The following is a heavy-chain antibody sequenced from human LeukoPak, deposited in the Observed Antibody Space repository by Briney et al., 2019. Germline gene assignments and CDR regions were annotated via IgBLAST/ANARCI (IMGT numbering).Heavy chain of an antibody. CDR3: AREGSSSGYVDY. J-gene: IGHJ4*02. Sequence: GGSLRLSCAASGFTFSDYYMSWIRQAPGKGLEWVSYSSGSSIYYADFVKGRFTISSDNAKNSLYLQMNSLRAEDTAVYYCAREGSSSGYVDYWGKEPLVTVS. D-gene: IGHD6-13*01. CDR2: SSGSSI. V-gene: IGHV3-11*01. CDR1: GFTFSDYY.